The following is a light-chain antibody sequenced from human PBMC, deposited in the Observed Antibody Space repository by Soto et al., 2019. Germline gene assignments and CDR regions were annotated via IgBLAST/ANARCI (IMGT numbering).Light chain of an antibody. CDR3: MQGPHWPWT. V-gene: IGKV2-30*02. CDR1: QSLIHSDGNTY. CDR2: EVS. Sequence: DVVMTQSPLSLPVTLGQPASISCRSSQSLIHSDGNTYLNWFQQRPGQSPRRLIHEVSDRDSGVPDRFSGSGSGTDFTLKISRVEAEDVGVYYCMQGPHWPWTFGQGTEVEIK. J-gene: IGKJ1*01.